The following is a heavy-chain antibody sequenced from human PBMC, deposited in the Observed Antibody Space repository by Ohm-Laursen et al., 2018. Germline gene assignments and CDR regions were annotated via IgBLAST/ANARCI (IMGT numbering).Heavy chain of an antibody. V-gene: IGHV4-59*01. D-gene: IGHD3-22*01. CDR3: ARGYYYDSSGYFYYYYGMDV. CDR2: IYYSGST. CDR1: GGSISSYY. Sequence: VTLSLTCTVSGGSISSYYWSWIRQPPGKGLEWIGYIYYSGSTNYNPSLKSRVTISVDTSKNQFSLKLSSVTAADTAVYYCARGYYYDSSGYFYYYYGMDVWGQGTTVTVSS. J-gene: IGHJ6*02.